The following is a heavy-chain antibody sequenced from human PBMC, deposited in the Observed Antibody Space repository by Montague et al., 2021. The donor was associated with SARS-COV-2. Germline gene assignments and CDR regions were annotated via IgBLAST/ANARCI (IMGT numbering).Heavy chain of an antibody. D-gene: IGHD2-8*01. CDR1: GGSISSGDYY. CDR3: ARHGNVYEFDP. J-gene: IGHJ5*02. CDR2: IYYTGRT. V-gene: IGHV4-39*01. Sequence: SETLSLTCTVSGGSISSGDYYWTWMRQRPGRDLEWVGCIYYTGRTYYKPSLKSRVTMSVDTSENQFSLKLTSVTVADMALYYCARHGNVYEFDPWGQGTLVSVSS.